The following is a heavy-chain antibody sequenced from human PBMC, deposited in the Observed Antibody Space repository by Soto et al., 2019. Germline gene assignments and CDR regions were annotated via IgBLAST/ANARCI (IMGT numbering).Heavy chain of an antibody. CDR1: GYTFTSYG. D-gene: IGHD3-3*01. J-gene: IGHJ6*02. V-gene: IGHV1-18*04. CDR3: ARDVRYYDFWSGYSYYYYGMEV. Sequence: ASVKVSCKASGYTFTSYGISWVRQAPGQGLEWMGWISAYNGNTNYAQKLQGRVTMTTDTSTSTAYMELRSLRSDDTAVYYCARDVRYYDFWSGYSYYYYGMEVWGQGTMVTVSS. CDR2: ISAYNGNT.